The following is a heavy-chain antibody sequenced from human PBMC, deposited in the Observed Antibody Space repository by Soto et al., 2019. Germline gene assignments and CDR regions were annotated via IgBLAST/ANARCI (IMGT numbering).Heavy chain of an antibody. D-gene: IGHD2-2*01. Sequence: QVQLVQSGAEVKKPGSSVKVSCKASGDTFSSYAISWVRQAPGQGLEWMGGIIPIFGTANYAQKFQGRVTITADESTRPAYMDLSSLRSKDTAVYYCARGVVPAANEEYYFDYWGQGTLVTVSS. V-gene: IGHV1-69*01. CDR3: ARGVVPAANEEYYFDY. J-gene: IGHJ4*02. CDR1: GDTFSSYA. CDR2: IIPIFGTA.